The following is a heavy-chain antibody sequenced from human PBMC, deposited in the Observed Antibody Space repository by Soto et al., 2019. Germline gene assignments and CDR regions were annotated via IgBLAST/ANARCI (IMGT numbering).Heavy chain of an antibody. Sequence: QVQLVQSGAEVKEPGASVKVSCKASGYTFTNHAIHWLRQAPGRSLEWMGWTDTGNGNTKYSQKFQARVIITRDTFANTAGLELSSLTPEDTAVYYCARDAKWDPRGVEAQQDDYFDYWGQGTLVTVSS. J-gene: IGHJ4*02. D-gene: IGHD1-26*01. CDR3: ARDAKWDPRGVEAQQDDYFDY. V-gene: IGHV1-3*04. CDR1: GYTFTNHA. CDR2: TDTGNGNT.